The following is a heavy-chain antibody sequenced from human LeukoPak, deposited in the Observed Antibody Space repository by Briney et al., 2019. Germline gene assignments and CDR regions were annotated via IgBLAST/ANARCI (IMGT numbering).Heavy chain of an antibody. CDR1: GGTFSSYA. J-gene: IGHJ4*02. Sequence: GASVKVSCKASGGTFSSYAISWVRQAPGQGLEWMGGIIPIFGTANYAQKFQGRVTITADESTSTAYMELSSLRSEDTAVYYCARDPLYSSGWYQLFDYWGQGTLVTVSS. V-gene: IGHV1-69*13. CDR3: ARDPLYSSGWYQLFDY. CDR2: IIPIFGTA. D-gene: IGHD6-19*01.